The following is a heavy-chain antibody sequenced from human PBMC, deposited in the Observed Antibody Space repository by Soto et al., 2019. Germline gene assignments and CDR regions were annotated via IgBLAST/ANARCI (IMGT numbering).Heavy chain of an antibody. CDR1: AFRFGIYW. Sequence: EVKLVESGGGVVQSGGSLRLSCEGSAFRFGIYWMHWVRQAPGKGLVWVSEIDPNGVSTNYADSVRGRFTISRDNAKNTLYLQMNSLRVADTAVYYCASLSAPLDFWGQGTLVTVSS. CDR3: ASLSAPLDF. D-gene: IGHD6-13*01. J-gene: IGHJ4*02. V-gene: IGHV3-74*01. CDR2: IDPNGVST.